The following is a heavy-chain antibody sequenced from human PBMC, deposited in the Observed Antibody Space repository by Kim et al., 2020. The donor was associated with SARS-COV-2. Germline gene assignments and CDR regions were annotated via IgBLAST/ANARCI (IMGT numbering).Heavy chain of an antibody. CDR1: GFTFSSYS. CDR2: ISSSSSYI. J-gene: IGHJ4*02. V-gene: IGHV3-21*01. D-gene: IGHD3-10*01. Sequence: GGSLRLSCAASGFTFSSYSMNWVRQAPGKGLEWVSSISSSSSYIYYADSVKGRFTISRDNAKNSVYLQMNSLRAEDTAVYYCARSRYYGSGSYYTDYFDYWGQGTLVTVSS. CDR3: ARSRYYGSGSYYTDYFDY.